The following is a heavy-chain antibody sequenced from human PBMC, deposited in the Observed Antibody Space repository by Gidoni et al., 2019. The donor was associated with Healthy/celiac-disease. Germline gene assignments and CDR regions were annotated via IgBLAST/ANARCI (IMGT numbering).Heavy chain of an antibody. CDR3: ARDLWEWGYSYGIELGY. Sequence: QVQLVQSGAEVKKPGASVKVSCQASGYTFTSYAMHWVRQAPGQRLEWMGWINAGNGNTKYSQKFQGRVTITRDTSASTAYMELSSLRSEDTAVYYCARDLWEWGYSYGIELGYWGQGTLVTVSS. J-gene: IGHJ4*02. V-gene: IGHV1-3*01. D-gene: IGHD5-18*01. CDR1: GYTFTSYA. CDR2: INAGNGNT.